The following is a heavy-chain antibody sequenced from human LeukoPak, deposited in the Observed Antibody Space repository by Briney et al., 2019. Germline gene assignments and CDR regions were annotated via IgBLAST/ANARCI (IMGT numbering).Heavy chain of an antibody. D-gene: IGHD6-19*01. CDR3: GKPAKYWLVRGNGVDV. J-gene: IGHJ6*02. Sequence: GGSLRLSCAASGFSFSTYAMTWVRQAPGKGLEWVAPIDAGGGDTYHSDSVKGRFTISRDNSMNTLYLQMNSLRADDTAVYYCGKPAKYWLVRGNGVDVWGQGTTVTVSS. CDR2: IDAGGGDT. V-gene: IGHV3-23*01. CDR1: GFSFSTYA.